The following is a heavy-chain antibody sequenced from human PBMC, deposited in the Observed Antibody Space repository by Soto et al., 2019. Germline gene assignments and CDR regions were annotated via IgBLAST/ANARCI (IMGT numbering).Heavy chain of an antibody. CDR2: IYYSGST. V-gene: IGHV4-59*01. CDR3: ARFTFGGVIGY. CDR1: GGSISSYY. J-gene: IGHJ4*02. D-gene: IGHD3-16*02. Sequence: SETLSLPCSFSGGSISSYYGSCIRQPPGKGLEWIGYIYYSGSTNYNPSLKSRVTISVDTSKNQFSLKLSSVTAADTAVYYCARFTFGGVIGYWGQGTLVTFSS.